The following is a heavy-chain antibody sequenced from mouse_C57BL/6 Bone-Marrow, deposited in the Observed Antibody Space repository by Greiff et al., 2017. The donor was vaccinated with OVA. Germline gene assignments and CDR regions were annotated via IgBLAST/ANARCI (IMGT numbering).Heavy chain of an antibody. CDR3: ASGGLPFAY. D-gene: IGHD1-1*02. CDR1: GFSLTSYG. CDR2: IWGVGST. J-gene: IGHJ3*01. V-gene: IGHV2-6*01. Sequence: QVQLNESGPGLVAPSQSLSITCTVSGFSLTSYGVDWVRQTPGKGLEWLGVIWGVGSTNYNSALKSRLSISKDNSKSQVVLKMNSLHTDSTAMYYCASGGLPFAYWCRGTRVTVSA.